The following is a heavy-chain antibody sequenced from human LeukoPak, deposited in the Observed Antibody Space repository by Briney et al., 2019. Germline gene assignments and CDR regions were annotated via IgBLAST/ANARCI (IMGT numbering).Heavy chain of an antibody. CDR3: AGRGSTSGSSPLDY. Sequence: PGGSLRLSCAASGFTFRNYAMTWVRQTPGKGLELVSVISGSGTTTHYADSVRGRFTISRDNSNNTLYLQMNSLRAEDTALYYCAGRGSTSGSSPLDYWGQGNLVTVSS. CDR2: ISGSGTTT. J-gene: IGHJ4*02. V-gene: IGHV3-23*01. D-gene: IGHD2-2*01. CDR1: GFTFRNYA.